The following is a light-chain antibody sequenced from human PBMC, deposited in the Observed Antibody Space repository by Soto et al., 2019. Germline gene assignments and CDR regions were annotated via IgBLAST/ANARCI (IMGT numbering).Light chain of an antibody. Sequence: EIVLTQSPGTLSLSAGERATLSCRASQSVKSSYLAWFQQKPGQAPRLLIYGASSRATGIPDRFIGSGSGTDFTLTISGLEPEDFAVYYCQQYASPPRTFGQGTKVEIK. CDR1: QSVKSSY. V-gene: IGKV3-20*01. CDR3: QQYASPPRT. CDR2: GAS. J-gene: IGKJ1*01.